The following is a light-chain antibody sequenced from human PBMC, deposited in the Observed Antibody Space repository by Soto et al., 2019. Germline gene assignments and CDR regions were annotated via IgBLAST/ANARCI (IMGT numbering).Light chain of an antibody. Sequence: EIVLTQSPGTLSLSPGERATLSCRASQSVSSISLAWYQQKPGQAPRVLIYGATSRATGIPDRIYGSGSGTDFTLTISRLEPEDFAVYYCQQYGSSPWTFGQGTKADIK. J-gene: IGKJ1*01. CDR2: GAT. CDR1: QSVSSIS. CDR3: QQYGSSPWT. V-gene: IGKV3-20*01.